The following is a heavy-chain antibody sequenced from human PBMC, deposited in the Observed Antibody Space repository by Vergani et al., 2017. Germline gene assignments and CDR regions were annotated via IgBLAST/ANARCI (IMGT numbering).Heavy chain of an antibody. V-gene: IGHV3-33*01. CDR1: GFTFSSYG. D-gene: IGHD2-21*02. Sequence: QVQLVESGGGVVQPGRSLRLSCAASGFTFSSYGMHWVRQAPGKGLEWVAVIWYDGSNKYYADSVKGRFTISRDNSKNTLYLQMKSLRAEDTAVYYCARAVVTAIQYYFDYWGQGTLVTVSS. CDR3: ARAVVTAIQYYFDY. J-gene: IGHJ4*02. CDR2: IWYDGSNK.